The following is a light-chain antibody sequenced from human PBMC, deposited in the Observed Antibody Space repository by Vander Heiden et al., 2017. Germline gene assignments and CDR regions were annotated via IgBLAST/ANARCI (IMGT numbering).Light chain of an antibody. CDR1: HSISSW. CDR3: QHYSTYSCT. Sequence: DIQMTQSPSTLSASVGDRVTITCRPSHSISSWLAWFQQKPGKAPKLLISQASTLEFGVPSRFSGSGSGTEFTLTVSSLQPDDFATYYCQHYSTYSCTFGQGTKLEIK. J-gene: IGKJ2*02. V-gene: IGKV1-5*03. CDR2: QAS.